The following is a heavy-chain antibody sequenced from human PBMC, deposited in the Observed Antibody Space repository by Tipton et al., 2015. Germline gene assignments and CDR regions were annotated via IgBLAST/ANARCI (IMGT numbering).Heavy chain of an antibody. Sequence: TLSLTCAVSAYSITSDYYWGWIRQPPGKGLEWIGSISHSGNTYYNPSLKSRVTISVDTSKNHFSLRLTSLTASDTAVYYCASLLLYGDYVHGLGYWGRGTLVTVSS. J-gene: IGHJ4*02. D-gene: IGHD4-17*01. V-gene: IGHV4-38-2*01. CDR3: ASLLLYGDYVHGLGY. CDR1: AYSITSDYY. CDR2: ISHSGNT.